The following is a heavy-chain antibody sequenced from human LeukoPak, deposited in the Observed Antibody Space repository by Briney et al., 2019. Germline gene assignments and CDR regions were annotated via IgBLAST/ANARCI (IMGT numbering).Heavy chain of an antibody. CDR1: GSTFTDYY. Sequence: ASVKVSCKASGSTFTDYYMHWVRQAPGQGLEWMGWMNPNNGNTGYAQKFQGRVTITRNTSINTAYMELSSLKSEDTAVYYCARGLLGFMRSDYSNYWDNWFDPWGQGTLVTVSS. D-gene: IGHD4-11*01. CDR3: ARGLLGFMRSDYSNYWDNWFDP. V-gene: IGHV1-8*03. J-gene: IGHJ5*02. CDR2: MNPNNGNT.